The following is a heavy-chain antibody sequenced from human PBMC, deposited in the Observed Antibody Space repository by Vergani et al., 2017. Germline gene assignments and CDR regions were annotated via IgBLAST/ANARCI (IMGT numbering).Heavy chain of an antibody. CDR2: ISSSGSTI. Sequence: EVQLVESGGGLVQPGGSLRLSCAASGFTFSSYEMNWVRQAPGKGLEWVSYISSSGSTIYYADSVKGRFTISRYNAKNTLYLQMNSLRAEDTAVYYCARETSAAGVDYWGQGTLVTVSS. CDR1: GFTFSSYE. CDR3: ARETSAAGVDY. J-gene: IGHJ4*02. D-gene: IGHD2-15*01. V-gene: IGHV3-48*03.